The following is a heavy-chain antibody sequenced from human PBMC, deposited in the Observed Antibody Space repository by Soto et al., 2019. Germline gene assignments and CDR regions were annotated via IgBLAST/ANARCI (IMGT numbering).Heavy chain of an antibody. J-gene: IGHJ5*02. V-gene: IGHV4-34*01. D-gene: IGHD3-10*01. CDR3: ARGRITMVNWFDP. CDR1: GGSFRVYY. CDR2: INHSGST. Sequence: PSETLSLTCAVYGGSFRVYYWSWIRHPPGKGLEWIGEINHSGSTNYNPSLKSRVTISVDTSKNQFSLKLSSVTAADTAVYYCARGRITMVNWFDPWGQGTLVTVSS.